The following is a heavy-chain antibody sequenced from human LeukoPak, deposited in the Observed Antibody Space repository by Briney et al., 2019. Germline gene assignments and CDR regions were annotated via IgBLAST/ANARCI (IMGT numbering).Heavy chain of an antibody. J-gene: IGHJ6*03. CDR3: AIVVVPANMAF. D-gene: IGHD2-2*01. CDR1: GGTFSSYT. Sequence: SVKVSCKASGGTFSSYTISWVRQAPGQGLEWMGRIIPILGIANYAQKFQGRVTITADKSTSTAYMELSSLRPEDTAVYYRAIVVVPANMAFWGKGTTVTVSS. CDR2: IIPILGIA. V-gene: IGHV1-69*02.